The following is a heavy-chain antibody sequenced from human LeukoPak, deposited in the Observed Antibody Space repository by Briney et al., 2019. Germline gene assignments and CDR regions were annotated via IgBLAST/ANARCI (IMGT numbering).Heavy chain of an antibody. CDR3: ARAVVEGSTRFAFNI. Sequence: ASVKVSCKVSGNTFTTYDINWVRQATGQGPEWMGWLNPHSGNTGYAQKFQGRVTMTRNISINTAYLQLRSLSSEGTAVYYCARAVVEGSTRFAFNIWGQGTLVTVSS. J-gene: IGHJ3*02. CDR1: GNTFTTYD. CDR2: LNPHSGNT. V-gene: IGHV1-8*01. D-gene: IGHD2-15*01.